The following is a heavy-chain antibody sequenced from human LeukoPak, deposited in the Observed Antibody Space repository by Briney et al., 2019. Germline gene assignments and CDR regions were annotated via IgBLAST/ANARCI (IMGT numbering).Heavy chain of an antibody. Sequence: PSETLSLTCTVSGGSISSGGYYWSWIRQPPGKGLEWIGYIYHSGSTYYNPSLKSRVTISVDRSKNQFSLKLSSVTAADTAVYYCARVLSGSWDWFDPWGQGTLVTVSS. CDR2: IYHSGST. CDR3: ARVLSGSWDWFDP. J-gene: IGHJ5*02. D-gene: IGHD3-22*01. V-gene: IGHV4-30-2*01. CDR1: GGSISSGGYY.